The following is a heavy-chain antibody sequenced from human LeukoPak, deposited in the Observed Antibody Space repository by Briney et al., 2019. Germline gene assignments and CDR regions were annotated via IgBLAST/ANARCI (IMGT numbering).Heavy chain of an antibody. V-gene: IGHV3-48*03. CDR1: GFTFSRYE. CDR3: ARAYVDLETTTLNYYMDV. D-gene: IGHD5-12*01. J-gene: IGHJ6*03. CDR2: ISSSGRII. Sequence: PGGSLRLSCVASGFTFSRYEMNWVRQASGKGLEWVSYISSSGRIIYYGDSVKGRFTISRDNAKNSLFLQMNSLRAEDTAVYYCARAYVDLETTTLNYYMDVWGKGTTVTVSS.